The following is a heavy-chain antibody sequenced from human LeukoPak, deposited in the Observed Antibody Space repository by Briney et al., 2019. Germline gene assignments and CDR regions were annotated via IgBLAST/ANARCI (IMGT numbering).Heavy chain of an antibody. J-gene: IGHJ4*02. V-gene: IGHV4-38-2*02. D-gene: IGHD2-2*01. Sequence: PSETLSLTCSVAGYSISSGNYWGWIRLAPGKGLQWFGIIYHSGSTYYNPSLKSRVTISVDTSKNQFSLKLSSVTAADTAVYYCAKGYCRGNSCYDDRGAFDYWGQGTLVTVSS. CDR2: IYHSGST. CDR3: AKGYCRGNSCYDDRGAFDY. CDR1: GYSISSGNY.